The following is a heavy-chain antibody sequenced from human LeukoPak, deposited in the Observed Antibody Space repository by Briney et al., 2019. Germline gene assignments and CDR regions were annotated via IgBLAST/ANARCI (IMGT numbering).Heavy chain of an antibody. CDR1: GGTFSSYA. CDR2: IIPIFGTT. CDR3: ARGKRQWLVGFDY. D-gene: IGHD6-19*01. V-gene: IGHV1-69*06. J-gene: IGHJ4*02. Sequence: SVKVSCKASGGTFSSYAISWVRQAPGQGLEWMGGIIPIFGTTNSAQKFQGRVTITADKSTSTAYMELSSLRSEDTAVYYCARGKRQWLVGFDYWGQGTLVTVSS.